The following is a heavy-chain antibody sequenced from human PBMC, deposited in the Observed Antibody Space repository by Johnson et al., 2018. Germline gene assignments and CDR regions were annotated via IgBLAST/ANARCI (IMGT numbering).Heavy chain of an antibody. D-gene: IGHD1-20*01. CDR3: ARDRITGTPQPEFDY. V-gene: IGHV3-21*01. CDR1: GFTFRSYT. Sequence: VQLVQSGGGLVKPGGSLRLSCTVSGFTFRSYTLNWVRQAPGKGLEWVSSISSNSYYIFYADSVKGRFTLSRDNAKNSLYLQMNSLRAEDTAVYYCARDRITGTPQPEFDYWGQGTLVTVSS. J-gene: IGHJ4*02. CDR2: ISSNSYYI.